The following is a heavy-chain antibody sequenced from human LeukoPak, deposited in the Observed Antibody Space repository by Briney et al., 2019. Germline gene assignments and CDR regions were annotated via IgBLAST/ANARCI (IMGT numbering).Heavy chain of an antibody. CDR2: MNPNSGNT. J-gene: IGHJ5*02. D-gene: IGHD6-19*01. V-gene: IGHV1-8*01. Sequence: ASVKVSCKASGYTFTSYDINWVRQATGQGLEWMGWMNPNSGNTGYAQKFQGRVTMTRNTSISTAYMELSSLRSEATAVYYCARGGSSGWYYWFDPWGQGTLVTVSS. CDR3: ARGGSSGWYYWFDP. CDR1: GYTFTSYD.